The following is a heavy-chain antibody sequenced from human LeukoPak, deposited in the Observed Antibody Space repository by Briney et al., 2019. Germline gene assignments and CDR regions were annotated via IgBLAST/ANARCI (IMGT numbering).Heavy chain of an antibody. Sequence: ASVKVSCKASGYTFTNYDINWVRQATGQGLEWMGWMNPNNGNAGYAQKFQDKVTMTRDTSISTAYMELSSLRSEDTAIYYCARGAWYNSAYTALHYFDYWGQGTLVTVSS. D-gene: IGHD6-19*01. J-gene: IGHJ4*02. CDR1: GYTFTNYD. CDR3: ARGAWYNSAYTALHYFDY. CDR2: MNPNNGNA. V-gene: IGHV1-8*01.